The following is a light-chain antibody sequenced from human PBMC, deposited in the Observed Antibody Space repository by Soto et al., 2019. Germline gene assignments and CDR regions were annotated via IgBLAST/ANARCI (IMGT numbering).Light chain of an antibody. CDR3: QQYDTLSFT. CDR2: DAS. CDR1: QDISNY. J-gene: IGKJ3*01. Sequence: DIQMTQSPSSLSASVGDRVTITCQASQDISNYLNWYQQKLGKAPKLLIYDASNLEPGVPSRFSGSGSGTKFIFTISSLQPEDIATYYCQQYDTLSFTFGPGTKVDLK. V-gene: IGKV1-33*01.